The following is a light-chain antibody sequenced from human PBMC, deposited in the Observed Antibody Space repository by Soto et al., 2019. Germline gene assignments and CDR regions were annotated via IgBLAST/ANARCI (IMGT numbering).Light chain of an antibody. J-gene: IGLJ2*01. CDR2: GNS. CDR1: SSNIGAGYD. Sequence: QSVLTQPPSVSGAPGQRVTISCTGSSSNIGAGYDVLWYQQLPGTAPKLLIYGNSNRPSGVPDRFSGSKSGTSASLTITGLQAEDEADYYCQSYDSSLSGSYVVFGGGTKLTVL. CDR3: QSYDSSLSGSYVV. V-gene: IGLV1-40*01.